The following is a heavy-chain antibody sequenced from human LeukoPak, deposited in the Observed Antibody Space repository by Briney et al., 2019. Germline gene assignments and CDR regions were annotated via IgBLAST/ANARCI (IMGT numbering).Heavy chain of an antibody. CDR2: ISSSSSYI. Sequence: GGSLRLSCAASGFTFSSYSMNWVCQAPGKGLEWVSSISSSSSYIYYADSVKGRFTISRDNAKNSLYLQMNSLRAEDTAVYYCARDPSGGYYGHFDYWGQGTLVTVSS. CDR3: ARDPSGGYYGHFDY. V-gene: IGHV3-21*01. D-gene: IGHD3-22*01. CDR1: GFTFSSYS. J-gene: IGHJ4*02.